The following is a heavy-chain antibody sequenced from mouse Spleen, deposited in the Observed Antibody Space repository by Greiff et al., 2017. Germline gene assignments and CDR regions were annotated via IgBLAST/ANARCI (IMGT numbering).Heavy chain of an antibody. CDR2: IWSDGST. D-gene: IGHD1-2*01. J-gene: IGHJ4*01. CDR1: GFSLTSYG. CDR3: ARQENSLLRSYAMDY. V-gene: IGHV2-6-1*01. Sequence: VHLVESGPGLVAPSQSLSITCTISGFSLTSYGVHWVRQPPGKGLEWLVVIWSDGSTTYNSALKSRLSISKDNSKSQVFLKMNSLQTDDTAMYYCARQENSLLRSYAMDYWGQGTSVTVSS.